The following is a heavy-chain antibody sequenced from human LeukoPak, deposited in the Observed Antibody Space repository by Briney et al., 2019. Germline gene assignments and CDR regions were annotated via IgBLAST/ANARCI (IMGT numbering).Heavy chain of an antibody. V-gene: IGHV3-23*01. CDR2: ISGSGGST. Sequence: GGSLRLSCAASGFTFSSYAMSWVRQAPGKGLEWVSAISGSGGSTYYADSVKGRFTISRGNSKNTLYLQMNSLRAEGTAVYYCASLWFGELYYYYGMDVWGQGTTVTVSS. D-gene: IGHD3-10*01. CDR3: ASLWFGELYYYYGMDV. J-gene: IGHJ6*02. CDR1: GFTFSSYA.